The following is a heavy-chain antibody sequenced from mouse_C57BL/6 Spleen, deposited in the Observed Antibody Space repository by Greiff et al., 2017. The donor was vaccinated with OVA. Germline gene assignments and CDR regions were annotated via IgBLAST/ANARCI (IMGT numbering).Heavy chain of an antibody. CDR3: ARRGGDDAWFAD. CDR2: INPDYGTT. Sequence: EVQLQQSGPELVKPGASVKISCKASGYSFTDYNMNWVKQSNGKSLEWIGVINPDYGTTSYNQKFKGKATLTVDQSSSTAYMQLSSLTAEDSAVYYCARRGGDDAWFADWGQGTLVTVSA. J-gene: IGHJ3*01. V-gene: IGHV1-39*01. CDR1: GYSFTDYN. D-gene: IGHD2-3*01.